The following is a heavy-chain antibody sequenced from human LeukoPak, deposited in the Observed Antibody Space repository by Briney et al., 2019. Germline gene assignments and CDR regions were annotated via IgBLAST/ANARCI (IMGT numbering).Heavy chain of an antibody. V-gene: IGHV4-34*01. CDR3: ATDLPKYYDFWSGLRGNWFDP. D-gene: IGHD3-3*01. J-gene: IGHJ5*02. CDR1: GGSFSGYY. CDR2: INHSGST. Sequence: KTSETLSLTCAVYGGSFSGYYWSWIRQPPGKGLEWIGEINHSGSTNYTPSLKSRVTVSVDTSKNQFSLKLSSVTAADTAVYYCATDLPKYYDFWSGLRGNWFDPWGQGTLVTVSS.